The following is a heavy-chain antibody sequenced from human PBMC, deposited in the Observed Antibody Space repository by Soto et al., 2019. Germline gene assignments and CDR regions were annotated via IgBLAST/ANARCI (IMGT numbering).Heavy chain of an antibody. J-gene: IGHJ4*02. D-gene: IGHD7-27*01. CDR2: INPSGGST. V-gene: IGHV1-46*01. CDR3: ASQTGDGRNSYYFDY. CDR1: GYTFTSYY. Sequence: ASVKVSCKASGYTFTSYYMHWVRQAPGQGLEWMGIINPSGGSTSYAQKFQGRVTMTRDTSTSTVYMELSSLRSEDTAVYYCASQTGDGRNSYYFDYWGQGTLVTVSS.